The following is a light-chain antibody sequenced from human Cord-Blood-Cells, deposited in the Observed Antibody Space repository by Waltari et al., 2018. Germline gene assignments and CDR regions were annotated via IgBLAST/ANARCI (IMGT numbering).Light chain of an antibody. Sequence: DIQLTQSPSFLSASVGDRVTITCRASQGISSYLAWYQQKPGKAPKLLIYAASTLQSGVPSRVSGIGSGTEGTLTISSLQPEDFATYYCQQLNSYPPTFGGGTKVEIK. CDR2: AAS. J-gene: IGKJ4*01. CDR1: QGISSY. V-gene: IGKV1-9*01. CDR3: QQLNSYPPT.